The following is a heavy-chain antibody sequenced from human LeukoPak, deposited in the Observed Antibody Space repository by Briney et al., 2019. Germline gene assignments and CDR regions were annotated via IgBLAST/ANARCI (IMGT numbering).Heavy chain of an antibody. Sequence: PGGSLRLSCAASGFTFSSYAMSWVRQAPGKGLEWVSIISGNADIIYYADSVKGRFTISRDNSKNTLFLQMNSLRAEDTAIYYCAKRKYYESGPFDFWGQGTLVTVSS. CDR3: AKRKYYESGPFDF. D-gene: IGHD3-10*01. V-gene: IGHV3-23*01. CDR1: GFTFSSYA. J-gene: IGHJ4*02. CDR2: ISGNADII.